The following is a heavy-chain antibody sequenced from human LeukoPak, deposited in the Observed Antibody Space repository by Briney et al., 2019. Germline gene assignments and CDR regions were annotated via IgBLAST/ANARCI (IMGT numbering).Heavy chain of an antibody. Sequence: SVKVSCKASGGTFNSYAISWVRQAPGQGLEWMGGIIPIFGTANYAQKFQGRVTITADESTSTAYMELRSLRSEDTAVYYCARGWFFGNTDILTGYGYWGQGTLVTVSS. V-gene: IGHV1-69*13. CDR3: ARGWFFGNTDILTGYGY. CDR2: IIPIFGTA. J-gene: IGHJ4*02. D-gene: IGHD3-9*01. CDR1: GGTFNSYA.